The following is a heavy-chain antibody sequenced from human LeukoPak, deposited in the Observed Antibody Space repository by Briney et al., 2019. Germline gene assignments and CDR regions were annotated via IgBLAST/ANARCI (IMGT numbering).Heavy chain of an antibody. CDR2: IIPILGIA. V-gene: IGHV1-69*04. CDR1: GGTFSSYA. D-gene: IGHD3-10*01. Sequence: GSSVKVSCKASGGTFSSYAISWVRQAPGQGLEWMGRIIPILGIANYAQKFQGRVTITADKSTSTAYMELRSLRSDDTAVYYCARDDLWFGESPLDYWGQGTLVTVSS. J-gene: IGHJ4*02. CDR3: ARDDLWFGESPLDY.